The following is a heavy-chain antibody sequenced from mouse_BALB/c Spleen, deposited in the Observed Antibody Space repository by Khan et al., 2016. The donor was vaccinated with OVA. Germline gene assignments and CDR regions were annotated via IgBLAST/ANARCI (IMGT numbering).Heavy chain of an antibody. Sequence: VQLQQSGPELVKPGASVKMSCKASGYTFTSYVMHWVKQKPGLGLEWIGYIYPFNDDTKYNEKFNGKATLTSDKSSSTAYMELSSLTYEDSAVYYCAPVGKYYVSFAYWGQGTLVTVSA. V-gene: IGHV1S136*01. CDR2: IYPFNDDT. J-gene: IGHJ3*01. CDR1: GYTFTSYV. CDR3: APVGKYYVSFAY. D-gene: IGHD2-1*01.